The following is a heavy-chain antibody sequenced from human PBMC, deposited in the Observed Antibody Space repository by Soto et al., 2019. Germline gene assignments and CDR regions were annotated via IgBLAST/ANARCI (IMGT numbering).Heavy chain of an antibody. CDR3: ARETFYYDSGSYFAYFDY. CDR2: VYYSGST. CDR1: GGSISSNY. D-gene: IGHD3-10*01. Sequence: PSETLSLTCTVSGGSISSNYWNWIRQPPGKGLEWIGYVYYSGSTNYIPSLKSRVTISVDTSKNQFSLKLSSVTAADTAVYYCARETFYYDSGSYFAYFDYWGQGALVTVSS. V-gene: IGHV4-59*01. J-gene: IGHJ4*02.